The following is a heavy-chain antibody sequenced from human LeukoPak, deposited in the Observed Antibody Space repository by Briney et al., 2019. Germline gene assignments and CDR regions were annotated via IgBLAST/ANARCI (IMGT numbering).Heavy chain of an antibody. CDR3: ARRQGCSSTSCPPDY. CDR2: TDLGDSDT. Sequence: PGAPLKISCRGSGYSFTTYWIGWVRQMPGKGLEWMGITDLGDSDTRYTPSFQGQVTMSADKSINTAYLQWSSLKASDTAMYYCARRQGCSSTSCPPDYWGQGTLVTV. J-gene: IGHJ4*02. CDR1: GYSFTTYW. D-gene: IGHD2-2*01. V-gene: IGHV5-51*01.